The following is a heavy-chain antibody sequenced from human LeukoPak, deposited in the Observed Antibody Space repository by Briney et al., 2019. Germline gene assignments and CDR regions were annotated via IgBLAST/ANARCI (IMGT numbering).Heavy chain of an antibody. J-gene: IGHJ3*02. V-gene: IGHV3-23*01. CDR3: ARDLWRDTAMVLAAFDI. Sequence: GASLRLSCAASGFTSNSHAMSWVRPAPGKGLEWVSAISGSGGTTYYADSVKGRFTISRDNAKNSLYLQMNSLRAEDTAVYYCARDLWRDTAMVLAAFDIWGQGTMVTVSS. CDR2: ISGSGGTT. D-gene: IGHD5-18*01. CDR1: GFTSNSHA.